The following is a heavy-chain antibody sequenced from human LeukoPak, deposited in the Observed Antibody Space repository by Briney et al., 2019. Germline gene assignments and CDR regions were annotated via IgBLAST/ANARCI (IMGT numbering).Heavy chain of an antibody. D-gene: IGHD3-22*01. CDR2: INPSGGST. CDR3: AAQLNYYDSSGHPNNYFDY. J-gene: IGHJ4*02. V-gene: IGHV1-46*01. Sequence: GASVKVSCKASGYTFTSYYMHWVRQAPGQGLEWMGIINPSGGSTSYAQKLQGRVTMTTDTSTSTAYMELRSLRSDDTAVYYCAAQLNYYDSSGHPNNYFDYWGQGTLVTVSS. CDR1: GYTFTSYY.